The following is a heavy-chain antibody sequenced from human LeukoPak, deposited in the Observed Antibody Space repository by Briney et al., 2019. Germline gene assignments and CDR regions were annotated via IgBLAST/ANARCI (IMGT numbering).Heavy chain of an antibody. D-gene: IGHD4-17*01. J-gene: IGHJ4*02. Sequence: KPSETLSLTCTVSGGSINNYYWSWIRQPPGKGLEWIGYIYYRGSTNYNPSFKSRVTFSVDTSKNQFSLKLNSVTAADTAVYYCARGGDYGDLRYFDYWGQGTLVTVSS. CDR2: IYYRGST. CDR3: ARGGDYGDLRYFDY. V-gene: IGHV4-59*01. CDR1: GGSINNYY.